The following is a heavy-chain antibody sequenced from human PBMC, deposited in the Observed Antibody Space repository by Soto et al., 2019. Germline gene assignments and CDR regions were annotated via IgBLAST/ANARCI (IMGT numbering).Heavy chain of an antibody. Sequence: GVSLRLSCAASGFTFSIYSMNWVRQAPGKGLEWVSYISSSSSTIYYADSVKGRFTISRDNAKNSLYLQMNSLRAEDTAVYYCARHPERIAEIGWFDPWGQGTLVTVSS. CDR1: GFTFSIYS. CDR2: ISSSSSTI. CDR3: ARHPERIAEIGWFDP. V-gene: IGHV3-48*01. D-gene: IGHD6-13*01. J-gene: IGHJ5*02.